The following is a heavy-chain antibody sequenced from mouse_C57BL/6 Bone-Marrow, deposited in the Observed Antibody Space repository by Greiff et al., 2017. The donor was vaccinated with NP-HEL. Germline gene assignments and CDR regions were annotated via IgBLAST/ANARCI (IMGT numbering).Heavy chain of an antibody. Sequence: VQLQQSGAELVRPGASVKLSCTASGFNIKDDYMHWVKQRPEQGLEWIGWIDPENGDTAYASKFQGKATITADTSSNTAYLQLSSLTSEDTAVYYCTTSGYYWYFDVWGTGTTVTVSS. D-gene: IGHD1-3*01. CDR3: TTSGYYWYFDV. CDR1: GFNIKDDY. V-gene: IGHV14-4*01. J-gene: IGHJ1*03. CDR2: IDPENGDT.